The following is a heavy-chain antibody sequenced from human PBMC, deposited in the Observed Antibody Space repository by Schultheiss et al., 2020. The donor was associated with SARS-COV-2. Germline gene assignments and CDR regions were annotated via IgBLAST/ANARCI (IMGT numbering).Heavy chain of an antibody. J-gene: IGHJ6*02. D-gene: IGHD4-11*01. CDR1: GGSISSYY. V-gene: IGHV4-59*01. CDR2: IYYSGST. Sequence: GSLRLSCTVSGGSISSYYWSWIRQPPGKGLEWIGYIYYSGSTNYNPSLKSRVTISLHTSKTQFSLRVRSVTAADTAVYYCAREGRFTTTVTTKYYYYGMDVWGQGTTVTVSS. CDR3: AREGRFTTTVTTKYYYYGMDV.